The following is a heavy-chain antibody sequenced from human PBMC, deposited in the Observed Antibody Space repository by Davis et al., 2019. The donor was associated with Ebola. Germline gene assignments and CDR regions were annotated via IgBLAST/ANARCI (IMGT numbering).Heavy chain of an antibody. CDR3: ARDFDY. Sequence: MPSETLSLTCTVSGGSMRSSYWSWIRQPPGKGLEWIGYIYYGGSTTYNPSLKSRVTISVDTSRNQFSLQLTSVTAADTAVYYCARDFDYWGQGTLVTVSS. CDR1: GGSMRSSY. J-gene: IGHJ4*02. V-gene: IGHV4-59*01. CDR2: IYYGGST.